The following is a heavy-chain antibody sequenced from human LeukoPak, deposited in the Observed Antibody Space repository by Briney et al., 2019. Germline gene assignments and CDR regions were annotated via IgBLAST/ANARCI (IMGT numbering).Heavy chain of an antibody. D-gene: IGHD3-22*01. V-gene: IGHV3-33*01. CDR1: GVTFSSYG. CDR3: ASYYYDSVSDY. J-gene: IGHJ4*02. CDR2: IWYDGSSK. Sequence: PGGSLRLSCAASGVTFSSYGMHWVRQAPGQGLERVAVIWYDGSSKYCADSVKGRFTISRDNSKNTLYLQMNSLRAEDTAVYYCASYYYDSVSDYWGQGTLVTVSS.